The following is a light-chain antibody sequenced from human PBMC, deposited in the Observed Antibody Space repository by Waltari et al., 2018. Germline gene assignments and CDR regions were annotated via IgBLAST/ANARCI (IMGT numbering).Light chain of an antibody. CDR2: WAS. CDR3: QQYYSTPPT. Sequence: DIVMTQSPDSLAVSLGERATINCNSSQSVLVSSDSKNFLAWDQQKPGQSPKLLIPWASTRESGVPDRCSGSWSGREFTLTINTLQGEDVAVYYCQQYYSTPPTFGQGTKVEIK. CDR1: QSVLVSSDSKNF. V-gene: IGKV4-1*01. J-gene: IGKJ1*01.